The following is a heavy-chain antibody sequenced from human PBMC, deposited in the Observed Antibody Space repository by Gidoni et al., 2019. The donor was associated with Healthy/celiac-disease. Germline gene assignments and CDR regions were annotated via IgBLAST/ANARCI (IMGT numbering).Heavy chain of an antibody. J-gene: IGHJ5*02. CDR3: ARSAARPGIGNWFDP. D-gene: IGHD6-6*01. CDR2: SNHSGST. Sequence: QVQLQQWGAGLLKPSETLSLTCAVYGGSFSGYYWSWIRQPPGKGLEWIGESNHSGSTNYNPSLKSRVTISVDTSKNQFSLKLSSVTAADTAVYYCARSAARPGIGNWFDPWGQGTLVTVSS. V-gene: IGHV4-34*01. CDR1: GGSFSGYY.